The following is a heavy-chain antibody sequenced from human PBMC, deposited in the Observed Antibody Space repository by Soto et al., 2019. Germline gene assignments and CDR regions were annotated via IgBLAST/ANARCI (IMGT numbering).Heavy chain of an antibody. CDR3: ARDDSSGWHGGPDY. J-gene: IGHJ4*02. V-gene: IGHV4-38-2*02. CDR1: CYSIISGYF. CDR2: IYHSGST. D-gene: IGHD6-19*01. Sequence: PSETLSLTCAFSCYSIISGYFWGWIRQPPGKGLEWIGSIYHSGSTYYNPSLKSRVTISVDTSKNQFSLKLSSVTAADTAVYYCARDDSSGWHGGPDYWGQGTLVTVSS.